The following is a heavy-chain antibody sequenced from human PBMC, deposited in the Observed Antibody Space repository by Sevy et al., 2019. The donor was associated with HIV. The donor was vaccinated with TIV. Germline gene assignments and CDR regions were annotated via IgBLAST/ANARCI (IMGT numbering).Heavy chain of an antibody. J-gene: IGHJ6*03. Sequence: ASVKVSCKASGYTFTGYYMHWVRQAPGQGLEWMGWINPNSGGTNYSQKFQGRVTMTRDTSISTAYMELSRLVSDDTAVYYCARRTVTNDYYYYYYMDVWGKGTTVTVSS. CDR2: INPNSGGT. CDR3: ARRTVTNDYYYYYYMDV. CDR1: GYTFTGYY. V-gene: IGHV1-2*02. D-gene: IGHD4-17*01.